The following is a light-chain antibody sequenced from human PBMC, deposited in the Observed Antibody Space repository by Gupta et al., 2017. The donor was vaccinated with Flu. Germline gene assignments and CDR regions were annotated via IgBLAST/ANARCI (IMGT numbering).Light chain of an antibody. CDR1: SGSVSSSHY. CDR3: LPYTGNGIWV. V-gene: IGLV8-61*01. Sequence: QTVVTQEPPVSVSPVGTVTLTCGLSSGSVSSSHYPTWYQQTPGQPPRTLIYSTNIRSSGVPDRFSGSILGNTAALTITGAQADEDGDYYCLPYTGNGIWVFGGGTKLTVL. CDR2: STN. J-gene: IGLJ2*01.